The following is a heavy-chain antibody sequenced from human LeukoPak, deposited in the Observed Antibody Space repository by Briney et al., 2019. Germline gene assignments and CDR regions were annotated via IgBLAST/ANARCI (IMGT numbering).Heavy chain of an antibody. J-gene: IGHJ4*02. CDR1: GYSFTTYG. CDR3: ARGVSNRWADF. CDR2: ITAYNGNT. D-gene: IGHD2/OR15-2a*01. V-gene: IGHV1-18*01. Sequence: GASVKVSCKTSGYSFTTYGTNWVRQAPGQGLEWMGWITAYNGNTNYAHKFQGRFTMTTDRYTRKVYMELRGLKSNDTDVYYCARGVSNRWADFWGQGTLVTVSS.